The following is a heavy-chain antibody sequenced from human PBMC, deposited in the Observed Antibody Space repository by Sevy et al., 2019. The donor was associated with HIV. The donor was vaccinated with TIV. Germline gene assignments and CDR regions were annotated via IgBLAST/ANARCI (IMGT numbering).Heavy chain of an antibody. CDR3: AREAGGYDYDYGLDV. D-gene: IGHD5-12*01. CDR2: IYYNGHT. J-gene: IGHJ6*02. Sequence: SETLSLTCSVSGGTIVSSGHYWGWIRQTPGKGLEWIGSIYYNGHTYYNPSLKSRLTISIDTSKNQFSLNLGSVTAAETGLYFCAREAGGYDYDYGLDVWGQGTTVTVSS. V-gene: IGHV4-39*02. CDR1: GGTIVSSGHY.